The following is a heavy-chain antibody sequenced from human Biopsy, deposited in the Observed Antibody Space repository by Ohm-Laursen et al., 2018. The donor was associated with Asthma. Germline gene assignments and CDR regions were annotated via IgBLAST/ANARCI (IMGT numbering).Heavy chain of an antibody. D-gene: IGHD7-27*01. J-gene: IGHJ4*02. CDR2: IYYSGST. CDR3: ARWGSFGFDY. V-gene: IGHV4-31*02. Sequence: TLSLTCAVSDASINSGGYSWDWIRQPPGEGLGWVGYIYYSGSTYYNPSLKSRVTISVDTSKNQFSLNLSSVTAADTAVYYCARWGSFGFDYWGQGTLVTVSS. CDR1: DASINSGGYS.